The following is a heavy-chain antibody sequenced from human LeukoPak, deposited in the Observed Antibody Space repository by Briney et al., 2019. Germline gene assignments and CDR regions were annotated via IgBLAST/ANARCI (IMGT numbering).Heavy chain of an antibody. CDR3: ARWYYDSSGKNWFDP. CDR1: GGSISSYY. Sequence: PSETLSLTCTVSGGSISSYYWSWIRQPPGKGLEWIGYIYYSGSTNYNPSLKSRVTISVDTSKNQFSLKLSSVTAADTAVYYCARWYYDSSGKNWFDPWGQGTLVTVSS. CDR2: IYYSGST. J-gene: IGHJ5*02. V-gene: IGHV4-59*08. D-gene: IGHD3-22*01.